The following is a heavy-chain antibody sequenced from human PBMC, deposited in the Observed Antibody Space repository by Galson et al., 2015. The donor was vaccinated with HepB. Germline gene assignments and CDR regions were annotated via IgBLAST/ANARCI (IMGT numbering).Heavy chain of an antibody. V-gene: IGHV1-69*13. D-gene: IGHD6-13*01. Sequence: SVKVSCKASGGTFSSYAISWVRQAPGQGLEWMGGIIPIFGTANYAQKFQGRVTITADESTSTAYMELNSLRSEDTAVYYCARGDNAGRGPFDYWGQGTLVTVSS. J-gene: IGHJ4*02. CDR1: GGTFSSYA. CDR2: IIPIFGTA. CDR3: ARGDNAGRGPFDY.